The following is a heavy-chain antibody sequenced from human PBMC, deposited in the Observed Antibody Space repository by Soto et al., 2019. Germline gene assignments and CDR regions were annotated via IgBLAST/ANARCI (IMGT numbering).Heavy chain of an antibody. CDR1: GFTFSSYA. V-gene: IGHV3-74*01. J-gene: IGHJ4*02. CDR3: ARGQPNYSAFDS. Sequence: GGSLRLSCAASGFTFSSYAMSWVRQAPGKGLEWVSRVSSDGSSTVYANSVKGRLTISRDNAKNTLYLQMNSLRDEDTAMYYCARGQPNYSAFDSWGQGTLVTVSS. CDR2: VSSDGSST. D-gene: IGHD4-4*01.